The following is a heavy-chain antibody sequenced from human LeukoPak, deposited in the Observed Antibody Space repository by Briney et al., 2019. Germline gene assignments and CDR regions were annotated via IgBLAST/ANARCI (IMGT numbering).Heavy chain of an antibody. J-gene: IGHJ6*02. CDR2: ISGSGGST. Sequence: GGSLRLSCAASGFTFSSYAMSWVRQAPGKGLEWVSAISGSGGSTYYADSVKGRFTISRDNSKNTLYLQMNSLRAEDTAVYYCARVIGGYYGSGSRRPSYYYYGMDVWGQGTTVTVSS. D-gene: IGHD3-10*01. CDR3: ARVIGGYYGSGSRRPSYYYYGMDV. CDR1: GFTFSSYA. V-gene: IGHV3-23*01.